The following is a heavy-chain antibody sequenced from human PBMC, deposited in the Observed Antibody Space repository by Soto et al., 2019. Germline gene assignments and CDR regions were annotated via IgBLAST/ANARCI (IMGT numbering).Heavy chain of an antibody. V-gene: IGHV3-48*02. D-gene: IGHD6-6*01. CDR2: ISSSSNTI. CDR3: ARMDSNSFRFANYYYGMAV. Sequence: GGSLRLSCAASGFTFSTYSMSWVRQGPGKGLEWVSYISSSSNTIYYADSVKGRFSISRDNAKSSLYLQMNSLRDEDTAVYYCARMDSNSFRFANYYYGMAVWGQGTTVTVSS. CDR1: GFTFSTYS. J-gene: IGHJ6*02.